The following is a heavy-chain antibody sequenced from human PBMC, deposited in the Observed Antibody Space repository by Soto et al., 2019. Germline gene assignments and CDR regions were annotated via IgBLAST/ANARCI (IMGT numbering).Heavy chain of an antibody. J-gene: IGHJ4*02. CDR1: GFTFSNAW. Sequence: PGGSLRLSCAASGFTFSNAWINWVRQAPGKGLEWVGRIKRKTDGGTTDFAAPVKGRFAISRDDSKNTLYLQMNSLRAEDTAVYYCAKLEQGIAAAGPTDYWGQGTLVTVSS. V-gene: IGHV3-15*07. CDR2: IKRKTDGGTT. CDR3: AKLEQGIAAAGPTDY. D-gene: IGHD6-13*01.